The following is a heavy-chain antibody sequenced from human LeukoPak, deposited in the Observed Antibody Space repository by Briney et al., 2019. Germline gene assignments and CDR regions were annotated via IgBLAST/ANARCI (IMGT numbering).Heavy chain of an antibody. CDR1: GFTFSSYA. CDR2: ISGSGGST. CDR3: AKFYDSSGYYAGVPDY. D-gene: IGHD3-22*01. V-gene: IGHV3-23*01. J-gene: IGHJ4*02. Sequence: GGSLRLSCAASGFTFSSYAMSRVRQAPGKGLEWVSAISGSGGSTYYADSVKGRFTISRDNSKNTLYLQMDSLRAEDTAVYYCAKFYDSSGYYAGVPDYWGQGTLVTVSS.